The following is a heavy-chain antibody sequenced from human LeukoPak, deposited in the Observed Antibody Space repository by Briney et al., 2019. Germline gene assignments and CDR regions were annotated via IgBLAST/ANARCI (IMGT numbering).Heavy chain of an antibody. CDR3: ASILYGYGLDV. CDR1: GYTLINLS. D-gene: IGHD2/OR15-2a*01. CDR2: SDPHQT. V-gene: IGHV1-24*01. J-gene: IGHJ6*04. Sequence: ASVKVSCKVSGYTLINLSMHWVRQAPGKGLEWMGSSDPHQTNYARNFQGRLTMTEDTSADTAYMELSSLRSEDTAVYYCASILYGYGLDVWGKGTTVTASS.